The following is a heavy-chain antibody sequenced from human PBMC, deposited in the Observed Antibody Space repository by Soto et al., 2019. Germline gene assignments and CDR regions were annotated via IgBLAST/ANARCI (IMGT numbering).Heavy chain of an antibody. CDR2: IYHSGST. CDR3: ARDSSPFGGNSFDY. Sequence: SETLSLTCAVSGGSISSSNWWSWVRQPPGKGLEWVGEIYHSGSTNYNPSLKSRVTISVDKSKNQFSLKLSSVTAADTAVYYCARDSSPFGGNSFDYWGQGTLVTVSS. V-gene: IGHV4-4*02. CDR1: GGSISSSNW. D-gene: IGHD2-15*01. J-gene: IGHJ4*02.